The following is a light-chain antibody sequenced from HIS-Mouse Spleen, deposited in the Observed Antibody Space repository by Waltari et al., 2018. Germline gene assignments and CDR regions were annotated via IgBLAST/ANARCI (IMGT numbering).Light chain of an antibody. J-gene: IGLJ2*01. CDR3: YSTDSSGNHRV. V-gene: IGLV3-10*01. CDR1: ALPKKY. Sequence: SYELTQPPSVSVSPGQTARITCSGDALPKKYAYWYQQKSGQATVRVIYEDSKRHSGTPERLSGSSSGTIATLTISGAQVEDEADYYWYSTDSSGNHRVFGGGTKLTVL. CDR2: EDS.